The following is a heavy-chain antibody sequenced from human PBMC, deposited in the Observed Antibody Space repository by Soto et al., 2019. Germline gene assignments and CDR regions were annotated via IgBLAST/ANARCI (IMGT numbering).Heavy chain of an antibody. CDR2: IYYSGST. CDR3: ARDDFDYFDY. D-gene: IGHD2-21*02. V-gene: IGHV4-59*01. CDR1: GGSISTYY. Sequence: QVQLQESGPGLVKPSETLSLTCTVSGGSISTYYWSWIRQPPGKGLEWIGYIYYSGSTNYTPSLKSRVTISVDTSKNQFSLRLSSVTAADAAVYYCARDDFDYFDYWGQGTLVTVSS. J-gene: IGHJ4*02.